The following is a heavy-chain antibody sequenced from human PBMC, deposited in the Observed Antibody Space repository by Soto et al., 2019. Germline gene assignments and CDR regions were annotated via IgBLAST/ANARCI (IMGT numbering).Heavy chain of an antibody. Sequence: GGSLRLSCAASGFTFSSYAMSWVRQAPGKGLEWVSAISGSGGSTYYADSVKGRFTISRDNSKNTLYLQMNSLRAEDTAVYYCAKGSSEIAAAGTQYFQHWGQGTLVTVSS. CDR1: GFTFSSYA. CDR3: AKGSSEIAAAGTQYFQH. CDR2: ISGSGGST. J-gene: IGHJ1*01. D-gene: IGHD6-13*01. V-gene: IGHV3-23*01.